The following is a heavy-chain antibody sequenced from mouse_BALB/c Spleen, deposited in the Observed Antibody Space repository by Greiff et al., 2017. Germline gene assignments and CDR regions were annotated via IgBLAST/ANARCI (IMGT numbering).Heavy chain of an antibody. D-gene: IGHD2-1*01. J-gene: IGHJ4*01. CDR2: ISSGRSTN. V-gene: IGHV5-17*02. CDR1: GFTFSSFG. CDR3: ARWGYGNHYDLDY. Sequence: EVKLMESGGGLVQPGGSLKLSCAASGFTFSSFGMHWVRQPPEKGLGWVAYISSGRSTNYYPDTVKGRFTISRDNPKNPLFLQMTSLRSEDTAKYDCARWGYGNHYDLDYWGQGTSVTVSS.